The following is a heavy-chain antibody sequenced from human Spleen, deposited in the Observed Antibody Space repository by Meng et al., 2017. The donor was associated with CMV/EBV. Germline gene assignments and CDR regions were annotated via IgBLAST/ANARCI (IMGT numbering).Heavy chain of an antibody. V-gene: IGHV3-30*02. CDR2: IEDDGSKT. J-gene: IGHJ4*02. CDR3: ARAERVLIPISGYLGY. Sequence: GGSLRLSCAASGFDFSRHGMHWVRQAPGKGLEWVAFIEDDGSKTDYGDSVRGRFTISRDSSQNTVSLQMNSLRPEDTGVYYCARAERVLIPISGYLGYWGQGTLVTVSS. D-gene: IGHD3-22*01. CDR1: GFDFSRHG.